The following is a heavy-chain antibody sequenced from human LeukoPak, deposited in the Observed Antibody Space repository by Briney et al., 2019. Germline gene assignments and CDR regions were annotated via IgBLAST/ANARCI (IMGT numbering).Heavy chain of an antibody. D-gene: IGHD2-8*01. J-gene: IGHJ4*02. CDR1: GFTFNIYA. V-gene: IGHV3-30*04. CDR3: AKGGPLGDTNRFDQ. CDR2: LAYDGTNQ. Sequence: TGGSLRLSCATSGFTFNIYAMHWVRHAPGKGLEWVALLAYDGTNQYYADSVKGRFTISRDNSKNTVYLQMTNLRPEDAAVYYCAKGGPLGDTNRFDQWGQGTLVSVSS.